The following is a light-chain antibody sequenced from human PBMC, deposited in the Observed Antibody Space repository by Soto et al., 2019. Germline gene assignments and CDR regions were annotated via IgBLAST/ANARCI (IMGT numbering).Light chain of an antibody. CDR1: QSVSSSY. CDR2: GAS. J-gene: IGKJ4*01. CDR3: QQYGTSPAVT. V-gene: IGKV3-20*01. Sequence: EIVLTQSPGTLSLSPGERATLSCRASQSVSSSYLAWYQHKPGQAPRLLIYGASSRATGIPDRFSGSVSGTDFTLTISRLEPEDFAVYYCQQYGTSPAVTFGGGTKVAIK.